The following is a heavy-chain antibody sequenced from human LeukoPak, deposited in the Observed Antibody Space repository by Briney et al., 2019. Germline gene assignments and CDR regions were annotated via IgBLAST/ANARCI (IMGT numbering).Heavy chain of an antibody. CDR1: GYTFTSYD. CDR3: ARGPQYSSSSARYSPSTAYYFDY. V-gene: IGHV1-8*01. CDR2: MNPNSGNT. J-gene: IGHJ4*02. Sequence: GASVKVSCRASGYTFTSYDINWVRQATGQGLEWMGWMNPNSGNTGYAQKFQGRVTMTRNTSISTTYMELSSLRSEDKAVYYCARGPQYSSSSARYSPSTAYYFDYWGQGTLVTVSS. D-gene: IGHD6-6*01.